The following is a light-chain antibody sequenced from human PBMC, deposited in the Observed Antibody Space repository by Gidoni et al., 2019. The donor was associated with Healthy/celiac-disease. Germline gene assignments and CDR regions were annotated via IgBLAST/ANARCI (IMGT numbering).Light chain of an antibody. CDR3: QQYGSSPQT. CDR1: QSVSSSY. CDR2: GAS. J-gene: IGKJ1*01. Sequence: EIVLTQSPGTLSLSPGERATLSCRAGQSVSSSYLAGYQQKPGQAPRLLIYGASSRATGIPDRFSGSGSGTDFTLTISRLEPEDFAVYYCQQYGSSPQTFGQGTKVEIK. V-gene: IGKV3-20*01.